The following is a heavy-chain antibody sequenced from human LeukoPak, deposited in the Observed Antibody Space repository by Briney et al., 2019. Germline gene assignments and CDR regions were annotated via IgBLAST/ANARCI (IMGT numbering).Heavy chain of an antibody. Sequence: PGGSLRLSCGASGFTFSNYAMTWVRQAPGKGLEWVSGISGRGDYTYYADSVKGRFTISRDNSKNTLFLQMNSLRAEDTAVYYCAKVPTWLPTYFDHWGQGTLLIVSS. D-gene: IGHD5-24*01. CDR1: GFTFSNYA. V-gene: IGHV3-23*01. J-gene: IGHJ4*02. CDR3: AKVPTWLPTYFDH. CDR2: ISGRGDYT.